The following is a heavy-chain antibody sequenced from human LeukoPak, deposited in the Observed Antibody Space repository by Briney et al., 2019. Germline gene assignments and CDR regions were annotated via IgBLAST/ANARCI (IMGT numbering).Heavy chain of an antibody. J-gene: IGHJ5*02. Sequence: SETLSLTCAVYGGSFSGYYWSWIRQPPGKGLEWIGEINHSGSTNYNPSLKSRVTISVDTSKNQFSLKLSSVTAANTAVYYCASIDIAVAGTGFNWFDPWGQGTLVTVSS. V-gene: IGHV4-34*01. CDR2: INHSGST. D-gene: IGHD6-19*01. CDR1: GGSFSGYY. CDR3: ASIDIAVAGTGFNWFDP.